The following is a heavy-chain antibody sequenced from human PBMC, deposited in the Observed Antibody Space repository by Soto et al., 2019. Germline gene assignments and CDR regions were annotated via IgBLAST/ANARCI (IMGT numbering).Heavy chain of an antibody. V-gene: IGHV4-59*01. CDR3: ARMPYTGSNPPFDY. Sequence: SETLSLTCTVSGGSIRSYYWSWIRQSPGKGLEMIGYVYYSGSTIYNPSLKGRVTISVDTSNNQFSLKLSSVTAADTAVYYCARMPYTGSNPPFDYWGRGTLVTVSS. CDR1: GGSIRSYY. CDR2: VYYSGST. D-gene: IGHD1-26*01. J-gene: IGHJ4*02.